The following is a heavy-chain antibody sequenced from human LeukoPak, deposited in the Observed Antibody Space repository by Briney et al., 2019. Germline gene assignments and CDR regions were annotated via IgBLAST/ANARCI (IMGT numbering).Heavy chain of an antibody. CDR2: ISYDGSNK. V-gene: IGHV3-30*18. D-gene: IGHD5-18*01. Sequence: PGRSLRLSCAASGVTFSSYGMHWVRQAPGKGLEWVAVISYDGSNKYYADSVKGRFTISRDNSKNTLYLQMNSLRAEDTAVYYCAKDDPVVTAMGYYYYGMDVWGQGTTVTVSS. J-gene: IGHJ6*02. CDR3: AKDDPVVTAMGYYYYGMDV. CDR1: GVTFSSYG.